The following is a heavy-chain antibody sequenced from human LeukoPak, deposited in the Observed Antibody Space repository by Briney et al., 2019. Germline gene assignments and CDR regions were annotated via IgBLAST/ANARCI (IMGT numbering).Heavy chain of an antibody. D-gene: IGHD5-18*01. CDR1: GGSFSGYY. J-gene: IGHJ4*02. CDR2: INHSGST. Sequence: SETLSLTCAVYGGSFSGYYWSWIRQPPGKGLEWIGEINHSGSTNYNPSLKSRVTISVDTSNNQFSLKLSSVTAADTAVYYCARYTEKLFDSWGQGTLVTVSS. V-gene: IGHV4-34*01. CDR3: ARYTEKLFDS.